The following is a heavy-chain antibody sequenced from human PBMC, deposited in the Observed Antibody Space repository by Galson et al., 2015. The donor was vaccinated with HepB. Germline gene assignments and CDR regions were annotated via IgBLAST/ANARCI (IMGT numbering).Heavy chain of an antibody. J-gene: IGHJ4*02. V-gene: IGHV1-18*01. CDR2: ISASNTNT. CDR3: ARGGMATIGGPTFDY. D-gene: IGHD5-24*01. CDR1: GYTFTKYS. Sequence: SVKVSCKASGYTFTKYSISWVRQAPGQGLEWMGWISASNTNTNCGRNLQGRVTMTTDTSTSTAYMELRSLTSDDTAVYYCARGGMATIGGPTFDYWGQGTLVTVSS.